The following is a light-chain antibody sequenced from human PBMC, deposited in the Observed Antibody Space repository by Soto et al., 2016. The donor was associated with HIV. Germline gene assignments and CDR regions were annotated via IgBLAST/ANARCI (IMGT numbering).Light chain of an antibody. CDR1: QNINSW. CDR3: QQANSWPWT. CDR2: AAS. V-gene: IGKV1-12*01. J-gene: IGKJ1*01. Sequence: DIQMTQSPSSVSASVGDRITITCRASQNINSWLGWYQQRPGTAPKLLISAASSLQTGVPSRFSGSQSGTDFILTISSLQPKDFATYYCQQANSWPWTFGQGTKVDFK.